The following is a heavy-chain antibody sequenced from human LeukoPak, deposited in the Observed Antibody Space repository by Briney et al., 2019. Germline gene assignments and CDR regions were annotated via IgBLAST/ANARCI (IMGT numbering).Heavy chain of an antibody. V-gene: IGHV1-2*02. CDR2: INPNSGGT. Sequence: SLKVSCKASGYTFTGYYMHWVRQAPGQGLEWLGWINPNSGGTNYAQKFQGRVTMTRDTSISTAYMELSRLRSDDTAVYYCATQRGSYRWGTDFDYWGQGTLVTVSS. J-gene: IGHJ4*02. CDR3: ATQRGSYRWGTDFDY. D-gene: IGHD3-16*01. CDR1: GYTFTGYY.